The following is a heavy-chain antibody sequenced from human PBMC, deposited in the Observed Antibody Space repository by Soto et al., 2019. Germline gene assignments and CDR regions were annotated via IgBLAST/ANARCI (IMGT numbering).Heavy chain of an antibody. D-gene: IGHD2-2*03. J-gene: IGHJ6*02. V-gene: IGHV3-48*02. CDR3: ARPHLDRPTFYGMDV. Sequence: EVQLVESGGGLVQAGGSLRLSCAASGFILGRCSMMWVRQAPGKGLEWVAYITSSSTTMNYADSVKGRFTISRDNANNALYLQMNSLRDEDTAVYYCARPHLDRPTFYGMDVWGQGTTVTVSS. CDR2: ITSSSTTM. CDR1: GFILGRCS.